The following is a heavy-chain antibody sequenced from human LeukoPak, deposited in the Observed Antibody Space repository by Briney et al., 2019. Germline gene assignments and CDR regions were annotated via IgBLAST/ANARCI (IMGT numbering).Heavy chain of an antibody. D-gene: IGHD6-19*01. Sequence: GGSLRLSCAASGFTFSSYWMHWVRQAPGKGLVWVSRIIGDGTITSYADSVRGRLTISRDNAKNTLYLQMNSLRAEDTAVYYCARAVAGTSGLLHYWGQGTLVTVSS. CDR3: ARAVAGTSGLLHY. V-gene: IGHV3-74*01. J-gene: IGHJ4*02. CDR1: GFTFSSYW. CDR2: IIGDGTIT.